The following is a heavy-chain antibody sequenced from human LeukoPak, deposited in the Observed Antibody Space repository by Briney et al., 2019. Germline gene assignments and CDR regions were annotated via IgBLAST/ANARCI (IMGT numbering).Heavy chain of an antibody. V-gene: IGHV3-74*01. J-gene: IGHJ3*02. CDR2: INSDGSST. D-gene: IGHD2/OR15-2a*01. CDR1: EFTFSSYW. Sequence: GGSLRLSCAASEFTFSSYWMHWVRQGPGKGLVWVSRINSDGSSTRYADSVKGRFTISRDNAKNTLYLQMNSLRAEDTAVYYCARAGIGGAFDIWGQGTMVIVSS. CDR3: ARAGIGGAFDI.